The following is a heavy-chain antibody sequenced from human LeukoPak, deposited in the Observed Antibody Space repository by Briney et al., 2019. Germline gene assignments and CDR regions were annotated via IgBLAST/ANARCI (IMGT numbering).Heavy chain of an antibody. V-gene: IGHV3-30*03. Sequence: GRSLRLSCAASEFTFNNHDMHCVRQAPRTGLESVAAISYEGRNKYYADSSKGRFTISRENGKNCLYLQMNSLRAGDTAVYYCVRDTISLGLSGGFDLWGRGTLVTASS. CDR2: ISYEGRNK. CDR1: EFTFNNHD. D-gene: IGHD3-16*01. CDR3: VRDTISLGLSGGFDL. J-gene: IGHJ2*01.